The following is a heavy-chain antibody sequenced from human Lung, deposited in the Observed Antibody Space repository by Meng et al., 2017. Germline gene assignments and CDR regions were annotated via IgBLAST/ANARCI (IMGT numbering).Heavy chain of an antibody. CDR2: INHRGRT. J-gene: IGHJ4*02. V-gene: IGHV4-34*01. D-gene: IGHD2-15*01. CDR3: ARDQGGAGGY. CDR1: VGSFSGYQ. Sequence: QVQLQQWGAGELKPSETLSLTGAVYVGSFSGYQWNWTRQSPGKGLEWIGDINHRGRTNYNPSLKSRVTISVDTSKNQFSLKLSSVTAADTAVYSCARDQGGAGGYWGQGTLVTVSS.